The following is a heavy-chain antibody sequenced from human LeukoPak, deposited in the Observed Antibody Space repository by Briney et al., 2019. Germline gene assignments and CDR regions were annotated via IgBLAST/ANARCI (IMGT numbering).Heavy chain of an antibody. D-gene: IGHD3-9*01. J-gene: IGHJ4*02. Sequence: PSDTLSLTCTVSGGSISSYYWSWIRQPPGKGLEWIGYIYYSGSTNYNPSLKSRVTISVDTSKNQFSLKLSSVTAADTAVYYCARQTGSLDYWGQGTLVTVSS. V-gene: IGHV4-59*08. CDR2: IYYSGST. CDR3: ARQTGSLDY. CDR1: GGSISSYY.